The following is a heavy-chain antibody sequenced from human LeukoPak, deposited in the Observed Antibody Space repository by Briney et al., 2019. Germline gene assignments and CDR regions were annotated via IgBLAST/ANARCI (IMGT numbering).Heavy chain of an antibody. D-gene: IGHD4-17*01. Sequence: GGSLRLSCVASGFTFSDSEMHWVRQAPGKGLQWVSFISFSGRSIYYADSVKGRFTISRDNAENSLYLQMNSLRAEDTAVYYCARDDNANGDLDYLDNWGQGTLVTVSS. CDR1: GFTFSDSE. V-gene: IGHV3-48*03. J-gene: IGHJ4*02. CDR2: ISFSGRSI. CDR3: ARDDNANGDLDYLDN.